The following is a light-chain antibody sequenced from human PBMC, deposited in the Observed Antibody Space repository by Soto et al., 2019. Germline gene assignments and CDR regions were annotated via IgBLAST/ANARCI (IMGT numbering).Light chain of an antibody. V-gene: IGKV1-5*03. CDR2: KAS. J-gene: IGKJ1*01. CDR3: QQYNTYSWT. CDR1: QSISNR. Sequence: DIQMTQFPSTLSASVGDRVTITCRASQSISNRLAWFQQKSGEAPNLLIHKASSLESGVPSRFSGSGSGTEFTLTISSLHPDDFATYYCQQYNTYSWTFGQGTKVEIK.